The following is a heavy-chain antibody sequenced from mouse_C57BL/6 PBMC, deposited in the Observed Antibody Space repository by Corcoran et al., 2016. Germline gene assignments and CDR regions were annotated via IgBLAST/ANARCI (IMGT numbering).Heavy chain of an antibody. Sequence: QVQLQQSGAELVKPGASVKISCKASGYAFSSYWMNWVKQRPGKGLEWIGQIYPGDGDTNYNGKFKGKATLTADKSSSTAYMQLSSLTSEDSAVYFCAREEYYGNGGYFDVWGTGTTVTVSS. CDR3: AREEYYGNGGYFDV. D-gene: IGHD1-1*01. CDR2: IYPGDGDT. CDR1: GYAFSSYW. J-gene: IGHJ1*03. V-gene: IGHV1-80*01.